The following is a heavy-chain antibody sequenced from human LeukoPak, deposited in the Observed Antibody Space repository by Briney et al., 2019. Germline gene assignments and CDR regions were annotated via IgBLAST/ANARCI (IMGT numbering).Heavy chain of an antibody. Sequence: PGGSLRLSCAASGFTFRNYGMNWVRQAPGKGLEWVAFIWYDGSRDYYVDFVKGRFTVSRDNSKNTLYLQMKNLRAEDTAVYYCATVRGSDWYMDYWGQGTLVTVSS. CDR2: IWYDGSRD. V-gene: IGHV3-30*02. D-gene: IGHD6-19*01. J-gene: IGHJ4*02. CDR3: ATVRGSDWYMDY. CDR1: GFTFRNYG.